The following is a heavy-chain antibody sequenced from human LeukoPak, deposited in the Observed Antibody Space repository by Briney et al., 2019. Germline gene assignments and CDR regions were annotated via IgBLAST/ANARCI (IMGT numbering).Heavy chain of an antibody. V-gene: IGHV3-7*03. CDR3: ARGGGLDV. Sequence: GGSLRLSCAASGFTFSSYFMSWVRQAPGKGLEWVASINHNGNVNYYVDSVKGRFTISRDNAKNSLYLQMSNLRAEDTAVYFCARGGGLDVWGQGATVTVSS. D-gene: IGHD3-16*01. CDR1: GFTFSSYF. CDR2: INHNGNVN. J-gene: IGHJ6*02.